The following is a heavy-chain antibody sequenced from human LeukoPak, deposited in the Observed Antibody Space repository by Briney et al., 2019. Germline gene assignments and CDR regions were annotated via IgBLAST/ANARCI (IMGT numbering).Heavy chain of an antibody. CDR3: ARLTYYYDSSGSTNWFDP. V-gene: IGHV3-21*01. Sequence: GGSLRLSCAASGFTFSSYSMNWVRQATGKGLEWVSSISSSSSYIYYADSVKGRFTISRDNAKNSLYLQMNSLRAEDTAVYYCARLTYYYDSSGSTNWFDPWGQGTPVTVSS. CDR2: ISSSSSYI. CDR1: GFTFSSYS. J-gene: IGHJ5*02. D-gene: IGHD3-22*01.